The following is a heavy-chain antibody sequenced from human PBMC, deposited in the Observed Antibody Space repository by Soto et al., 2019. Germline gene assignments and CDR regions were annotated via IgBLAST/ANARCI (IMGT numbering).Heavy chain of an antibody. D-gene: IGHD3-16*01. CDR2: IYPTGKT. Sequence: SETLSLTCTVSGGSISSGDYYWSWIRQPPGKGLEWIGYIYPTGKTYYNPSLKNRATLSIDTSQNQFSLQLTSVTAADTAVYYCARAPPGPAPRWGVWGHGTTVTVSS. CDR1: GGSISSGDYY. CDR3: ARAPPGPAPRWGV. V-gene: IGHV4-30-4*01. J-gene: IGHJ6*02.